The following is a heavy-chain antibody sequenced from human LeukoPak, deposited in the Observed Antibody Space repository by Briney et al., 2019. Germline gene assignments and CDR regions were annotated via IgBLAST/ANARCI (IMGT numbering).Heavy chain of an antibody. J-gene: IGHJ5*02. V-gene: IGHV3-74*01. CDR3: TRRVSATRWFDP. D-gene: IGHD5/OR15-5a*01. CDR1: GFTFSSHW. CDR2: ISGDGTAT. Sequence: AGGSLRLSCAASGFTFSSHWMHRVRQAPGKGLVWVSRISGDGTATIYADSVKGRFTISRDNADNTLYLQMTSLRVEDTAVYYCTRRVSATRWFDPWGQGTLVTVSS.